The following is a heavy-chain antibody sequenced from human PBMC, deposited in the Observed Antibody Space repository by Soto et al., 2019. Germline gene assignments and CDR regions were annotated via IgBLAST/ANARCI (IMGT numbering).Heavy chain of an antibody. CDR3: ARDSPTAMVLLDY. CDR1: GFTFSSYG. CDR2: IWYDGSNK. Sequence: GGSLRLSCASSGFTFSSYGMHLVRQAPGKGLEWVAVIWYDGSNKYYADSVRGRFTISRDNSKNTLYLQMNSLRAEDTAVYYCARDSPTAMVLLDYWGQGTLVTVSS. J-gene: IGHJ4*02. V-gene: IGHV3-33*01. D-gene: IGHD5-18*01.